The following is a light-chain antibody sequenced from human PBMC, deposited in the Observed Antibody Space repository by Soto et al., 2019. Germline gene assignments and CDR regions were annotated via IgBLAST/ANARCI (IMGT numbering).Light chain of an antibody. V-gene: IGKV1-9*01. CDR1: QGISSY. CDR2: AAS. Sequence: DIQLTQSPSFLSASVGDRVTMTCRASQGISSYLAWYQQKPGKAPKLLIYAASTLQSGVPSRFSGSGSGTEFTLTISSRQPEDFATYYCQQLNSYPRITFGQGTRLEIK. CDR3: QQLNSYPRIT. J-gene: IGKJ5*01.